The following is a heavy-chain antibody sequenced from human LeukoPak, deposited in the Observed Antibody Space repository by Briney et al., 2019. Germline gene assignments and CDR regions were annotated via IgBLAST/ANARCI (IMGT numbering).Heavy chain of an antibody. J-gene: IGHJ4*02. V-gene: IGHV4-59*01. Sequence: SETLSLTCTVSGGSISSYYWSWIRQPPGKGLEWIGYIYYSGSTSYNPSLKSRLTISIDTSKTQFYLKLSSVTAADTAVYYCARVVYSGSWGYFDYWGQGILVTVSS. D-gene: IGHD3-10*01. CDR2: IYYSGST. CDR3: ARVVYSGSWGYFDY. CDR1: GGSISSYY.